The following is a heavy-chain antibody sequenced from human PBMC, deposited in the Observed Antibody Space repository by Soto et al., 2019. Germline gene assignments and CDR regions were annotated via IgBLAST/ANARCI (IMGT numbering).Heavy chain of an antibody. CDR3: ARIKLLWFGEQIYYYYGMDV. D-gene: IGHD3-10*01. J-gene: IGHJ6*02. CDR1: GYTFTSYA. V-gene: IGHV1-3*01. Sequence: AASVKVSCKASGYTFTSYAMHWVRQAPGQRLEWMGWINAGNGNTKYSQKFQGRVTITRDTSASTAYMELSSLRSEDTAVYYCARIKLLWFGEQIYYYYGMDVWGQGTTVTVS. CDR2: INAGNGNT.